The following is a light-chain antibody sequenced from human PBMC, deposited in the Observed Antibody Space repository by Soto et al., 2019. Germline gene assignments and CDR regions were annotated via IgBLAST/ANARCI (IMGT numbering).Light chain of an antibody. J-gene: IGLJ2*01. Sequence: QSALTQPASVSGSPGQSITISCTGTSSDVGSYNLVSWYQQHPGKAPKIMIYEGSKRPSGVSNRFAGSKSGNTASLTISGLQAEDESDYYCCAYAGSRTHVVFGGGTKLTVL. CDR1: SSDVGSYNL. CDR2: EGS. V-gene: IGLV2-23*01. CDR3: CAYAGSRTHVV.